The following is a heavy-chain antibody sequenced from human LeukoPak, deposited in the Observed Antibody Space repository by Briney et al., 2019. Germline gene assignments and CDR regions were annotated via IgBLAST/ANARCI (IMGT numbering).Heavy chain of an antibody. CDR1: GFTFSSYG. D-gene: IGHD1-26*01. CDR2: IWNDGNYK. J-gene: IGHJ4*02. Sequence: PGTSLRLSCAASGFTFSSYGMHWVRQAPGKGLEWVAVIWNDGNYKFYRDSVKARFSISRDNSEGMLYLQMDSLRVEDTAVYYCAKGRVGVDRPPFDYWGQGTLVTVSP. CDR3: AKGRVGVDRPPFDY. V-gene: IGHV3-33*06.